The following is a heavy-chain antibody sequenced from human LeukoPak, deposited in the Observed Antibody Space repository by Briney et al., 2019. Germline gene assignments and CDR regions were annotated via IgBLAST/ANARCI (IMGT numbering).Heavy chain of an antibody. V-gene: IGHV5-51*01. CDR2: IYPGDSDA. Sequence: GESLKISCKGSGYSFNSYWIGWVRQMPGKGLKWMGIIYPGDSDARYSPSFQGQVTISADKSISTAYLQWSSLKASDTAMYYCAGQDDSSGYYYYFDYWGQGTLVTASS. D-gene: IGHD3-22*01. CDR1: GYSFNSYW. CDR3: AGQDDSSGYYYYFDY. J-gene: IGHJ4*02.